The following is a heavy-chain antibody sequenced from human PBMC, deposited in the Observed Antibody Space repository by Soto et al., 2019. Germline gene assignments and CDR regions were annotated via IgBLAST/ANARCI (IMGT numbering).Heavy chain of an antibody. J-gene: IGHJ5*02. V-gene: IGHV4-39*01. CDR3: TRRYNWNDNHFDP. Sequence: PSETLSLTCTVSSASISVHSYYWTWIRQPPGKGLEWIGSSYYSGTTYFNPSLKSRATISVDTSKNQFSLRLTSVTAADTAIYYCTRRYNWNDNHFDPWGPGALVTVSS. CDR1: SASISVHSYY. D-gene: IGHD1-20*01. CDR2: SYYSGTT.